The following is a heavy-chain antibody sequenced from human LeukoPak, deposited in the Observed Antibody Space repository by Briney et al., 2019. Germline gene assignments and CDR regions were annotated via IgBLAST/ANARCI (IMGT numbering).Heavy chain of an antibody. CDR1: EFSVGSNY. Sequence: GGSLRLSCAASEFSVGSNYMTWVRQAPGKGLEWVSAISGSGGTTYYADSVKGRFTISRDNSKNTLYLQINSLRAEDTAVYYCAKDHLPGIVVADRDYWGLGTLVTVSS. CDR2: ISGSGGTT. CDR3: AKDHLPGIVVADRDY. J-gene: IGHJ4*02. D-gene: IGHD6-19*01. V-gene: IGHV3-23*01.